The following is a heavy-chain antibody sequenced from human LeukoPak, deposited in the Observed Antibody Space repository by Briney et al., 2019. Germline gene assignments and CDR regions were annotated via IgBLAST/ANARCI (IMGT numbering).Heavy chain of an antibody. CDR2: IKNKGDGGTT. CDR1: GFTFNKAW. J-gene: IGHJ4*02. D-gene: IGHD3-10*01. V-gene: IGHV3-15*01. Sequence: PGGSLRLSCAASGFTFNKAWMSWVRLAPGKGLEWVGRIKNKGDGGTTDYAAPVKGRFTVSRDDSKSTMYLQMNSLKTEDTAVYYCTTSGTPFEYWGQGTLVTVSS. CDR3: TTSGTPFEY.